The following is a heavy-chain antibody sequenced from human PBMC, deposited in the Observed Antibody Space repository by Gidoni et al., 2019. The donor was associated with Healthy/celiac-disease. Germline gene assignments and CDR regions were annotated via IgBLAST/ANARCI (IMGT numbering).Heavy chain of an antibody. D-gene: IGHD1-26*01. CDR3: TTTGIVGASSYWYFDL. Sequence: EVQLVESGGGLVKPGGSLRLSCAASGFTFSNAWLSWVRQAPGKGLEWVGRIKSKTDGGTTDYAAPVKGRFTISRDDSKNTLYLQMNSLKTEDTAVYYCTTTGIVGASSYWYFDLWGRGTLVTVSS. CDR2: IKSKTDGGTT. V-gene: IGHV3-15*01. CDR1: GFTFSNAW. J-gene: IGHJ2*01.